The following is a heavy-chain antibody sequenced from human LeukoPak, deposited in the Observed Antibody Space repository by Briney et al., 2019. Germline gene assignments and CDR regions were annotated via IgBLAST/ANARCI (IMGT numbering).Heavy chain of an antibody. V-gene: IGHV3-30*18. CDR2: ISYDGSNK. D-gene: IGHD3-3*02. CDR3: AKVASIDSGDDY. J-gene: IGHJ4*02. CDR1: GFTFSSYG. Sequence: PGGSLRLSCAASGFTFSSYGMHWVHQAPGKGLEWVAVISYDGSNKYYADSVKGRFTISRDNSKNTLYLQMNSLRAEDTAVYYCAKVASIDSGDDYWGQGTLVTVSS.